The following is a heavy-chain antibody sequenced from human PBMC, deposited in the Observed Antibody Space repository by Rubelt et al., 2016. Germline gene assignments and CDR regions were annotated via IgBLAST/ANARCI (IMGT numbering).Heavy chain of an antibody. CDR1: GYTFTSYG. CDR2: ISAYNGNT. D-gene: IGHD6-6*01. V-gene: IGHV1-18*01. J-gene: IGHJ2*01. CDR3: ARDRIRIAARQGWYFDL. Sequence: QVQLVQSGAEVKKPGASVKVSCKASGYTFTSYGISWVRQAPGQGLEWMGWISAYNGNTNYAQKLQGRVTMTTDTSTSTAYLELRSLRSDDTAVYYCARDRIRIAARQGWYFDLWGRGTLVTVSS.